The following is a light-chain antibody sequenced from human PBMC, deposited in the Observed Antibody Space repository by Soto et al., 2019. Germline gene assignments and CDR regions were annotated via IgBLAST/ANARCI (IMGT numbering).Light chain of an antibody. CDR1: QSVSSNY. Sequence: EIELTQSPGTLSLSPGERATLSCRASQSVSSNYLSWYQQKPGQAPRLFIYGASTRATGIPDRFSGSGSGTDFSLTISRLEPEDFTVYYCQQQGRSWITLGQGTRLESK. CDR2: GAS. CDR3: QQQGRSWIT. V-gene: IGKV3-20*01. J-gene: IGKJ5*01.